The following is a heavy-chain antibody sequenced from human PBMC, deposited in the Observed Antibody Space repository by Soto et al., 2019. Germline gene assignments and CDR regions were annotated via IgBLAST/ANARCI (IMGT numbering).Heavy chain of an antibody. V-gene: IGHV4-39*01. CDR1: GGSISSSSYY. CDR3: ASLNCNYHPIGWFGP. J-gene: IGHJ5*02. CDR2: IYYSGST. D-gene: IGHD1-7*01. Sequence: SETRSLTCTVSGGSISSSSYYWGWIRQPPVKVLEWIGSIYYSGSTYYNPSLKSRVPISVDPSKNQFSLKLSSVTAADTAVYYCASLNCNYHPIGWFGPCGQGPLVT.